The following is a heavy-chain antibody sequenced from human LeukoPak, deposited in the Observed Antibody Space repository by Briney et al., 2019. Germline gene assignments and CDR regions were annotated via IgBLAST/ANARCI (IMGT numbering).Heavy chain of an antibody. J-gene: IGHJ4*02. CDR3: ARWVGGYCNGSNCYGGCFDY. D-gene: IGHD2-15*01. CDR2: INYSGST. V-gene: IGHV4-59*08. Sequence: XVSGGSISXXXXSWVRQPPGKXXEXIGYINYSGSTDYNPSLKSRVTISVDTSKNQFSLKLSSVTAADTAVYYCARWVGGYCNGSNCYGGCFDYWGQGSLVTVSS. CDR1: GGSISXXX.